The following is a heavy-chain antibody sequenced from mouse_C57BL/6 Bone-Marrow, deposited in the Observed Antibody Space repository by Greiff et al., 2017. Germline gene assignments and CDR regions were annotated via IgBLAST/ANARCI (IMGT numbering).Heavy chain of an antibody. J-gene: IGHJ4*01. CDR2: IDPSDSYT. CDR1: GYTFTSYW. CDR3: ARSVIYDGYAMDY. Sequence: QVQLQQPGAELVRPGTSVKLSCKASGYTFTSYWMHWVKQRPGQGLEWIGVIDPSDSYTNYNQKFKGKATLTVDTSSSTAYMQLSSLTSEDSAVYYCARSVIYDGYAMDYWGQGTSVTVSS. D-gene: IGHD2-3*01. V-gene: IGHV1-59*01.